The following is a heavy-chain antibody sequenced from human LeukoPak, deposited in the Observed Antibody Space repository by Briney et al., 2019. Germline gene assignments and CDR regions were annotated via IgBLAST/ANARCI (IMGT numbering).Heavy chain of an antibody. CDR3: ARVNLWFGELPDAFDI. J-gene: IGHJ3*02. V-gene: IGHV3-21*01. CDR1: GFTFSSYS. Sequence: EAGGSLRLSCAASGFTFSSYSMNWVRQAPGKGLEWVSSISSSSSYIYYADSVKGRFTISRDNAKNSLYLQMNSLRAEDTAVYYCARVNLWFGELPDAFDIWGQGTMVTVSS. CDR2: ISSSSSYI. D-gene: IGHD3-10*01.